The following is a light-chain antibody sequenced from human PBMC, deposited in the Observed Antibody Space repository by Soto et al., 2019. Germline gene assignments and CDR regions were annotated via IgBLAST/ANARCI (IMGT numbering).Light chain of an antibody. J-gene: IGKJ4*01. CDR2: DAS. CDR3: QQYNSYSLT. CDR1: QSISSW. Sequence: DIQMTQSPSTLSASVGDRVTITCRASQSISSWLAWYQQKPGKAPKLLIYDASSLESGVPSRFSGSGSGTEFTLTISSLQPDDFSTYYCQQYNSYSLTFGGGTKVEIK. V-gene: IGKV1-5*01.